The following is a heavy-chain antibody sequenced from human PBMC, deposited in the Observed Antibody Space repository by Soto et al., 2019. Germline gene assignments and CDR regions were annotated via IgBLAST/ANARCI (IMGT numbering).Heavy chain of an antibody. CDR1: GFTVSSNY. D-gene: IGHD3-10*01. Sequence: EVQLVETGGGLIQPGGSLRLSCAASGFTVSSNYMSWVRQAPGKGLAWVSVIYSGGSTYYADSVKGRFTISRDNSKNPLYLQMNSLRAEDTAVYYCASTGEKNYYYDYGMDVWGQGTTVTVAS. CDR2: IYSGGST. CDR3: ASTGEKNYYYDYGMDV. J-gene: IGHJ6*02. V-gene: IGHV3-53*02.